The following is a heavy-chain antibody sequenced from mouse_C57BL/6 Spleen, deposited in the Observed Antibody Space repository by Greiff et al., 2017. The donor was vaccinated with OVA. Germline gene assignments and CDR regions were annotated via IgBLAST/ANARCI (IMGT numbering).Heavy chain of an antibody. CDR1: GYTFTSYW. CDR2: IHPNSGST. CDR3: ARGYDHYYVMDY. Sequence: QVQLQQPGAELVKPGASVKLSCKASGYTFTSYWMHWVKQRPGQGLEWIGMIHPNSGSTNYNEKFKSKATLTVDKSSSTAYMQLSSLTSEDSAVYYCARGYDHYYVMDYWGQGTSVTVSS. J-gene: IGHJ4*01. V-gene: IGHV1-64*01. D-gene: IGHD2-2*01.